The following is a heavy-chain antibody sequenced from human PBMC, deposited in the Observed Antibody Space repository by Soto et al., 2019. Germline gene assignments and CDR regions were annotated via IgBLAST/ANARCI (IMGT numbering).Heavy chain of an antibody. CDR1: GGTFSSYA. V-gene: IGHV1-69*01. Sequence: QVQLVQSGAEVKKPGSSVKVSCKASGGTFSSYAISWVRQAPGQGLEWMGGIIPIFGTANYAQKFQGRVTITADESTSTAYMELSSLRSEDTAVYYCARAKPYKHYDSRGDSYYFDYWGQGTLVTVSS. D-gene: IGHD3-22*01. J-gene: IGHJ4*02. CDR2: IIPIFGTA. CDR3: ARAKPYKHYDSRGDSYYFDY.